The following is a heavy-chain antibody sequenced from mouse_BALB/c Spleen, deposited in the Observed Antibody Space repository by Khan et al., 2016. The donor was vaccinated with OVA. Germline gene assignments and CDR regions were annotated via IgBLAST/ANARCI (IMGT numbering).Heavy chain of an antibody. J-gene: IGHJ3*01. CDR2: ISSGGDYT. CDR3: ESHLAGSFDY. Sequence: EVELVESGGDLVKPGGSLKLSCAASGFIFSSYSMSWVRQTPDKRLEWVATISSGGDYTYYPDSVKGRFTISRDDAKNTLYLQMSSLKSEDTAMYYWESHLAGSFDYWGQGTIVTVSA. V-gene: IGHV5-6*01. CDR1: GFIFSSYS. D-gene: IGHD1-1*01.